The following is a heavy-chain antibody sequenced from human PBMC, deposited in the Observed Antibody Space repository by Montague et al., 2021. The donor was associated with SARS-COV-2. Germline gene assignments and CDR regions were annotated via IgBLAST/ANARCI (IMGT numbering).Heavy chain of an antibody. CDR3: ARGRQHFNMIVVVMTGGDYYFDY. D-gene: IGHD3-22*01. Sequence: SETLSLTCAVYGGSFSDYYWSWIRQPPGKGLEWIGEINNRGTSKYNPSLKSRVSISLDTSKNQFSLYLSSVTAVDTAVYYCARGRQHFNMIVVVMTGGDYYFDYWGQGTLVTVSS. CDR1: GGSFSDYY. V-gene: IGHV4-34*01. CDR2: INNRGTS. J-gene: IGHJ4*02.